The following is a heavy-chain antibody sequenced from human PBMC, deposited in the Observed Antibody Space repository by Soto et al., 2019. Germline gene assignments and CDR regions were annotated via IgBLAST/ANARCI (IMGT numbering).Heavy chain of an antibody. CDR2: ISSSGGGT. J-gene: IGHJ2*01. CDR3: AKDQIKVIASSYWFFDL. D-gene: IGHD2-15*01. V-gene: IGHV3-23*01. Sequence: ELQLLESGGDLVQPGGSLRLSCAASGFTFSSFAMSWVRQAPGQGLEWVAGISSSGGGTWYADSVKGRFTISRDNPRDTLYLQHNSLRAEDAAIYHCAKDQIKVIASSYWFFDLWGRGTQVTVSS. CDR1: GFTFSSFA.